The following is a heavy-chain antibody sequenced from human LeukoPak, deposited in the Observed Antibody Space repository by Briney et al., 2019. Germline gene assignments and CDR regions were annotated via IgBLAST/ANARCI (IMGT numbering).Heavy chain of an antibody. CDR2: ISYDGSNK. J-gene: IGHJ4*02. Sequence: GRSLRLSCAASGFTFDDYAMHWVRQAPGNGLEWVAVISYDGSNKYYADSVKGRFTISRDNSKNTLYLQMNSLRAEDTAVYYCARAEIAAAGTNYFDYWGQGTLVTVSS. D-gene: IGHD6-13*01. V-gene: IGHV3-30-3*01. CDR1: GFTFDDYA. CDR3: ARAEIAAAGTNYFDY.